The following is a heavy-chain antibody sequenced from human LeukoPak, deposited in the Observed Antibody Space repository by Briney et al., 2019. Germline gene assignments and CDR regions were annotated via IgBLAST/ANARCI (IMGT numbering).Heavy chain of an antibody. Sequence: GGSLRLSCAASGFTFDDYAMHWVRQAPGKGLEWVSGISWNSGSIGYADSVKGRFTISRDNSKNTLYLQMNSLRAEDTAVYYCARGVPHNYYDSSGYFDYWGQGTLVTVSS. CDR1: GFTFDDYA. J-gene: IGHJ4*02. V-gene: IGHV3-9*01. CDR3: ARGVPHNYYDSSGYFDY. CDR2: ISWNSGSI. D-gene: IGHD3-22*01.